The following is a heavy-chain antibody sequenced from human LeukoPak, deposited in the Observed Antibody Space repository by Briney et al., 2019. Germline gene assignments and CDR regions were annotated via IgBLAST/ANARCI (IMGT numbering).Heavy chain of an antibody. Sequence: GGSLRLSCAASGFTFSSYWMSWVRQAPGRGLEWVGRVKSKTDGGTSDYAAPVKGRFTISRDDSKNTLYLQMNSLKTEDTAVYYCTMEVSGAFDIWGQGTMVTVSS. D-gene: IGHD1-1*01. CDR1: GFTFSSYW. V-gene: IGHV3-15*01. CDR3: TMEVSGAFDI. J-gene: IGHJ3*02. CDR2: VKSKTDGGTS.